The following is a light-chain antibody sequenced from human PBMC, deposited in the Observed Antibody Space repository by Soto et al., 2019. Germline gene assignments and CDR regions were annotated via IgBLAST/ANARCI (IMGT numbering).Light chain of an antibody. J-gene: IGKJ2*01. CDR1: LSISSW. CDR2: KAS. CDR3: QQYNTLYT. Sequence: DIQMTQSPSTLSASVGDRVTITCRAILSISSWLAWYQQKRGKAPKLLIYKASSLDRGVPSRLSGSGCGTEFDLAISSQQPDNYATYYCQQYNTLYTCGQATKLEIK. V-gene: IGKV1-5*03.